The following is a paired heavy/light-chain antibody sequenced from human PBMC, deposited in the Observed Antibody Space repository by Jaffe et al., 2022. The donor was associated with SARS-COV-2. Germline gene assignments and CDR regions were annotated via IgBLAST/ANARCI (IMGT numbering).Heavy chain of an antibody. CDR3: ARHSWRGNFDY. J-gene: IGHJ4*02. Sequence: QLQLQESGPGLVKPSETLSLICTVSGGSISGSNYYWGWIRQPPGKGLEWIGDISSSGTTYYPPSLKSRVTMSVDTSKNQFSLKLSSLTAADTALYYCARHSWRGNFDYWGQGTLVAVSS. D-gene: IGHD3-10*01. V-gene: IGHV4-39*01. CDR2: ISSSGTT. CDR1: GGSISGSNYY.
Light chain of an antibody. V-gene: IGLV2-8*01. J-gene: IGLJ1*01. CDR2: EVT. CDR3: SSYAGSNNYV. CDR1: SSDIGGYNY. Sequence: QSALTQPPSASESPGQSVTISCTGTSSDIGGYNYVSWYQQHPGKAPKLVIYEVTKRPSGVPDRFSGSKSGNTASLTVSGLQAEDEADYYCSSYAGSNNYVFGTGTKVTVL.